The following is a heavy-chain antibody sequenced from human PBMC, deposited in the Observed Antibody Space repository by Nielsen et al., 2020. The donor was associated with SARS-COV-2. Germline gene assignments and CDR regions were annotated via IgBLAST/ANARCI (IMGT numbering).Heavy chain of an antibody. CDR1: GGTFSRYA. J-gene: IGHJ6*02. V-gene: IGHV1-69*06. CDR3: ARATDYYYGMDV. Sequence: SVKVSCKASGGTFSRYAISWVRQAPGQGLEWMGGIIPIFGTANYAQKFQGRVTITADKSTSTAYMELSSLRSEDTAVYYCARATDYYYGMDVWGQGTTVTVSS. CDR2: IIPIFGTA.